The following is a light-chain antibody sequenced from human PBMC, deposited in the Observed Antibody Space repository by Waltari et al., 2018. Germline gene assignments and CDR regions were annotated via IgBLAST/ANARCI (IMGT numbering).Light chain of an antibody. CDR2: YVN. Sequence: QSALTQPASVSGSPGQSITISCTGTRSDIGCYPYVSWYQQHPGNAPKLMIQYVNKRPIGVSNRFSGSKSGNTASLTISGLQAEDEADYYCTSYTSSTTFYVFGTGTKVTVL. V-gene: IGLV2-14*01. CDR1: RSDIGCYPY. CDR3: TSYTSSTTFYV. J-gene: IGLJ1*01.